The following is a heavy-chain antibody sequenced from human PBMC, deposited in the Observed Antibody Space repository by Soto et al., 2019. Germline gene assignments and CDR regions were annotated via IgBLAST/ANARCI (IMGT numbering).Heavy chain of an antibody. CDR3: ARSRYSESYFFDY. CDR1: GGSISSGDYY. V-gene: IGHV4-30-4*01. Sequence: SETLSLTCTVSGGSISSGDYYWSWIRQPPGKGLEWIAYIHYSGSTYYNPSLKSRVTISVDTSKNQFSLKLSSVTAADTAVYSCARSRYSESYFFDYWGQGIMVTVSS. D-gene: IGHD1-26*01. CDR2: IHYSGST. J-gene: IGHJ4*02.